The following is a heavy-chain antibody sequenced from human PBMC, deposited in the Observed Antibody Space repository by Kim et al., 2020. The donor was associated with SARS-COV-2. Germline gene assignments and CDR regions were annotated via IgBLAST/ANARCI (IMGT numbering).Heavy chain of an antibody. V-gene: IGHV1-46*04. D-gene: IGHD6-19*01. Sequence: ASVKVSCKASGYTFTSYYMHWVRQAPGQGLEWMGIINPGGGSTRYAQKLQGRVTMTRDTSTSTVYMELSSLRSEDTVVYYCARGNSGWENEYYYYYGMDVWGQGTTVTVSS. CDR3: ARGNSGWENEYYYYYGMDV. J-gene: IGHJ6*02. CDR1: GYTFTSYY. CDR2: INPGGGST.